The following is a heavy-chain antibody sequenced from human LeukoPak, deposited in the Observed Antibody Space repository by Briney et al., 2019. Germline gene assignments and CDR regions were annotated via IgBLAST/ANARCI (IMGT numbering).Heavy chain of an antibody. D-gene: IGHD6-13*01. V-gene: IGHV3-20*01. Sequence: PGGSLRLSCAASGFTFDDYGMSWVRHAPGKGLEWVSGINWNGGSTGYADSVKGRFTISRDNAKNSLYLQMNSLRAEDTALYHCARGSIAAAGTVYNWFDPWGQGTLVTVSS. CDR3: ARGSIAAAGTVYNWFDP. J-gene: IGHJ5*02. CDR1: GFTFDDYG. CDR2: INWNGGST.